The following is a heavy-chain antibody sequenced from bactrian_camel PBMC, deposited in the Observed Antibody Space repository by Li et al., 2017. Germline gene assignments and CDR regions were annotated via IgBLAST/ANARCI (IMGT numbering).Heavy chain of an antibody. CDR1: GFAFSSYA. J-gene: IGHJ6*01. D-gene: IGHD7*01. CDR3: ATWWSVGF. CDR2: ITSNSGGT. V-gene: IGHV3S31*01. Sequence: QLVESGGGLVQPGGSLRLSCAASGFAFSSYAMSWVRQAPGKGLEWVSRITSNSGGTYYADSVKGRFTISRDNAKNTLYLQMNSLKTEDTAVYYCATWWSVGFWGQGTQVTVS.